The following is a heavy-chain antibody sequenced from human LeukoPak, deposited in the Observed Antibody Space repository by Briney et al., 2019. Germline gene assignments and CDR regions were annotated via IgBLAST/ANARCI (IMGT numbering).Heavy chain of an antibody. Sequence: GGSLRLSCADSGFTFSSHWMAWVRQAPGKGLEWVANIKQDGSEKYYVDSVKGRFTISRDNAKNSLYLQMNSLRAEDTAVYYCARDISELELDYWGQGTLVTVSS. J-gene: IGHJ4*02. V-gene: IGHV3-7*01. CDR2: IKQDGSEK. CDR3: ARDISELELDY. CDR1: GFTFSSHW. D-gene: IGHD1-7*01.